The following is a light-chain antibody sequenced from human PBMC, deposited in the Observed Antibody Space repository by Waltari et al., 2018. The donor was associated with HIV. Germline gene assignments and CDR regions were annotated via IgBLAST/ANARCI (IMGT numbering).Light chain of an antibody. Sequence: SYVLTQPPSVSVAPGKTARITCGGNNIASKSVHWYQHKPGQAPVLGISEDSDRPSGIPERFSGSNSGNTATLTISRVEAGDEADYYCQVWDSSGDHPLFGGGTKLTVL. V-gene: IGLV3-21*04. CDR1: NIASKS. CDR3: QVWDSSGDHPL. CDR2: EDS. J-gene: IGLJ2*01.